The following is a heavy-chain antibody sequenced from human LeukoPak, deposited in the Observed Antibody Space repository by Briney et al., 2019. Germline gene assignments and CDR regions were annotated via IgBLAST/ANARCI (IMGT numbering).Heavy chain of an antibody. J-gene: IGHJ4*02. CDR2: IYNSGST. V-gene: IGHV4-31*03. Sequence: SQTLSLTCTLSGAAISSGGYYWSWILQHPGKGLEWIGYIYNSGSTYYNPSLKSRINISVDTSKNQFSLKLSSVTAAATAVYYCARDGNNVDYWGQGTLVTVSS. D-gene: IGHD1/OR15-1a*01. CDR1: GAAISSGGYY. CDR3: ARDGNNVDY.